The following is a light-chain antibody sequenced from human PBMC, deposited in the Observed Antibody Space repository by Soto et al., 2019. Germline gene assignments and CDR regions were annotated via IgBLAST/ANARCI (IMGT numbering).Light chain of an antibody. V-gene: IGLV2-8*01. J-gene: IGLJ3*02. CDR3: SSYAGSNNLL. Sequence: QSVLTQPPSASGSPGQSVTISCTGTRSDVGGYNYVSWYQQHPGKAPRLMISEVNKRPSGVPDRFSGSKSGNKASLTVSGLQAADEADYYCSSYAGSNNLLFGGGTKLTVL. CDR1: RSDVGGYNY. CDR2: EVN.